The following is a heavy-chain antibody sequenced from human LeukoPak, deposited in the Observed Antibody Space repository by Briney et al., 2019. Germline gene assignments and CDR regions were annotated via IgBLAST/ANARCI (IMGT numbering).Heavy chain of an antibody. Sequence: AASVKVSCKASGYTFTGYYMHWVRQAPGQGLEWMGWINPNSGGTNYAQKFQGRVTMTRDTSISTAYMELSRLRSDDTAVYYCARDPSRWLQSQFDAFDIWGQGTMVTVSS. J-gene: IGHJ3*02. D-gene: IGHD5-24*01. V-gene: IGHV1-2*02. CDR1: GYTFTGYY. CDR2: INPNSGGT. CDR3: ARDPSRWLQSQFDAFDI.